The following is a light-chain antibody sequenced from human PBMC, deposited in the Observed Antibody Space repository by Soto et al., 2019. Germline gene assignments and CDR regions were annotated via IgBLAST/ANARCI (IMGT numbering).Light chain of an antibody. CDR3: QQYYRPWT. Sequence: DIVMTQSPDSLAVSLGERATINCKSSQSVLYSSNNKNYLAWYQQKPGQPPKLLIYWASTRESGVPDRFSGSGSETDFTLTISSLQAEYVAVYYCQQYYRPWTFGQGTKVEIK. CDR1: QSVLYSSNNKNY. CDR2: WAS. J-gene: IGKJ1*01. V-gene: IGKV4-1*01.